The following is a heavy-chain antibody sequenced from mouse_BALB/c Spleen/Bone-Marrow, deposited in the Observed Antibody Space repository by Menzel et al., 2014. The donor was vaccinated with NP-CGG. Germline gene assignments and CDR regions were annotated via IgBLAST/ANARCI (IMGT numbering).Heavy chain of an antibody. Sequence: VQLKQSGPGLVKPSQSLSLPCTVTGYSITSDYAWNWIRQFPGNKLEWMGYISYSGSTSYNPSLKSRISITRDTSKNQFFLQLNSVTTEDTATYYCASNYYFDYWGQGTTLTVSS. CDR2: ISYSGST. J-gene: IGHJ2*01. D-gene: IGHD1-3*01. CDR3: ASNYYFDY. CDR1: GYSITSDYA. V-gene: IGHV3-2*02.